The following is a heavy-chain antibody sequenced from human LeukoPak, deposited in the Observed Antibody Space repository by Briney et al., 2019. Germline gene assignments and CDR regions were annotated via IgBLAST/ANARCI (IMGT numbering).Heavy chain of an antibody. V-gene: IGHV3-23*01. CDR3: AREGYCSSTSCYIYFDY. D-gene: IGHD2-2*02. CDR1: GFTFSIYA. Sequence: GGSLRLSCAASGFTFSIYAMSWVRQAPGKGLEWVSAISGGGGSTYYADSVKGRFTISRDNSKNTLYLQMNSLRAEDTAVYYCAREGYCSSTSCYIYFDYWGQGTLVTVSS. J-gene: IGHJ4*02. CDR2: ISGGGGST.